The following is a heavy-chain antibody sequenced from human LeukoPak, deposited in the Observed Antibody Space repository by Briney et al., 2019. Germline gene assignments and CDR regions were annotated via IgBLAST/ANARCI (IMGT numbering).Heavy chain of an antibody. D-gene: IGHD4-17*01. J-gene: IGHJ4*02. CDR3: ARDYADYVGYFFFDY. V-gene: IGHV3-23*01. CDR2: ISGGGETT. Sequence: GGSLRLSCAASGFTFNNYAMNWVRQAPGKGLEWVSSISGGGETTYYADSAKRRFTISRDNSQNTLYLQMNSLRAEDTAVYYCARDYADYVGYFFFDYWGQGTLVTVSS. CDR1: GFTFNNYA.